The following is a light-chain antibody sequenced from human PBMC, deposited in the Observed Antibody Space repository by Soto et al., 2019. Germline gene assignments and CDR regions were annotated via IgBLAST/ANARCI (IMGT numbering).Light chain of an antibody. J-gene: IGKJ5*01. Sequence: EIVLTQSPATLSLSPGARAPLSCRASQSVSSYLAWYQQKPGQAPRLLIYDASNRATGIPARFSGSGSGTDFTLTISSLEPEDFALYYCQHYVERSPITFGQGTRLEIK. CDR1: QSVSSY. CDR2: DAS. V-gene: IGKV3-11*01. CDR3: QHYVERSPIT.